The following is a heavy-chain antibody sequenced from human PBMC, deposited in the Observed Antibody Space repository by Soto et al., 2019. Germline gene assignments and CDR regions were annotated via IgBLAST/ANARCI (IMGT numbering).Heavy chain of an antibody. D-gene: IGHD1-1*01. CDR2: INPNSGGT. CDR1: GYTFSDYY. V-gene: IGHV1-2*02. Sequence: ASVKVSCKASGYTFSDYYIHRVRQAPGQGLEWMGWINPNSGGTKYAPKFQGGVTMTRDTSITTAYMELSRLRSGDTAVYYCAREPATAKPEGVDFWGQGTLVTVSS. J-gene: IGHJ4*02. CDR3: AREPATAKPEGVDF.